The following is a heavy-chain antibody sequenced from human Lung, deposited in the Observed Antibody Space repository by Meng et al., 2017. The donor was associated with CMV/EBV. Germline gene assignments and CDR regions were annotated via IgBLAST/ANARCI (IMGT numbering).Heavy chain of an antibody. CDR2: IRYDGGNE. Sequence: AGSLSLXCAASGFSLSGYGMHWVRQAPGKGLEWVTFIRYDGGNEYYAESVMGRFSISRDNSKNTLYLQMTSLRPEDTAVYYCVKDIYSGHITGALEYYFEDXGQGXLVTVSS. D-gene: IGHD5-12*01. J-gene: IGHJ4*02. CDR1: GFSLSGYG. V-gene: IGHV3-30*02. CDR3: VKDIYSGHITGALEYYFED.